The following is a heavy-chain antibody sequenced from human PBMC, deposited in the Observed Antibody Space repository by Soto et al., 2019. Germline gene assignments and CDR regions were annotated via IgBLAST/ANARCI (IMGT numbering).Heavy chain of an antibody. CDR3: AREGSRDGYNFFDY. CDR2: IYYSGST. CDR1: GGSISSGGYY. Sequence: QVQLQESGPGLVKPSQTLSLTCTVSGGSISSGGYYWSRIRQHPGKSLEWIGYIYYSGSTYYNPSLKSRVTISVDTSKNQFSLKLSSVTAADTAVYYCAREGSRDGYNFFDYWGQGTLVTVSS. D-gene: IGHD5-12*01. V-gene: IGHV4-31*03. J-gene: IGHJ4*02.